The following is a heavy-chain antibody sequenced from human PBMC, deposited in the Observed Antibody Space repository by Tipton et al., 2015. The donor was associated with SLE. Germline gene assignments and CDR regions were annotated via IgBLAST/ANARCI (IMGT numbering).Heavy chain of an antibody. D-gene: IGHD3-3*02. CDR1: GGSISSYY. V-gene: IGHV4-4*08. Sequence: TLSLTCTVSGGSISSYYWSWIRQPPGKGLEWIGSIYSSGSTNYNPSLKSRVTISVDTSKNQFSLKLSSVTAADTAVYYCARTAVLAAIMMDVWGQGTTVTVSS. CDR3: ARTAVLAAIMMDV. CDR2: IYSSGST. J-gene: IGHJ6*02.